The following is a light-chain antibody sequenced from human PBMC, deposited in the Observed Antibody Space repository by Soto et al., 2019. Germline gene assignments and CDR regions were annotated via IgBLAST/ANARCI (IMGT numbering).Light chain of an antibody. J-gene: IGKJ5*01. V-gene: IGKV1-12*01. CDR3: LQANRVPLT. CDR2: AAS. Sequence: ITCRASQGISTNLAWYQQKPGKAPKLLIYAASSLQSGVPPRFSGSGSGTDFTLTISSLQPEDFAIYYCLQANRVPLTFGQGTRLEIK. CDR1: QGISTN.